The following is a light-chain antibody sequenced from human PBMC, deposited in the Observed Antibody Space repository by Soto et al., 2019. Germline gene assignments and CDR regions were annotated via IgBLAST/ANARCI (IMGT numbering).Light chain of an antibody. Sequence: DIPMTQSPSTLSASVGDRVTITCRASQSVSSWLAWYQQKPGKAPKLLIYKASSSESGVPSRFSGSGSGTEFTLSISSLQPDDFASYYCQQYNSYPWTFGQGTKVEI. CDR2: KAS. V-gene: IGKV1-5*03. CDR1: QSVSSW. CDR3: QQYNSYPWT. J-gene: IGKJ1*01.